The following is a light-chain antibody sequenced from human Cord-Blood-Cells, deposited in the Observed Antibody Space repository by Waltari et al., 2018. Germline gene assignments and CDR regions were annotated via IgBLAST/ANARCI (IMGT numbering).Light chain of an antibody. Sequence: SVFTHAPGTLSLSPGARATRSCRASQGVSSSYLAWYQQKPGQAPRILIYGASSRATGIPDRFSGSGSGTDFTLTISRLEPEDFAVYYCQQYGSAPYTFSQGTKLEIK. CDR3: QQYGSAPYT. V-gene: IGKV3-20*01. CDR1: QGVSSSY. CDR2: GAS. J-gene: IGKJ2*01.